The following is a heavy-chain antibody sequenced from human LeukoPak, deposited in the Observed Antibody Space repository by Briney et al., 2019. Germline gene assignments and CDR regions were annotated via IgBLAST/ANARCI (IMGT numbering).Heavy chain of an antibody. CDR1: GYTFTSYY. D-gene: IGHD2-2*01. Sequence: GASVKVSCKASGYTFTSYYMHWVRQAPGQGLEWMGIINPSGGSTSYAQKFQGRVPMTRDTSTSTVYMELSSLRSEDTAVYYCARDRRDQLLSHGMDVWGQGTTVTVSS. CDR3: ARDRRDQLLSHGMDV. J-gene: IGHJ6*02. V-gene: IGHV1-46*01. CDR2: INPSGGST.